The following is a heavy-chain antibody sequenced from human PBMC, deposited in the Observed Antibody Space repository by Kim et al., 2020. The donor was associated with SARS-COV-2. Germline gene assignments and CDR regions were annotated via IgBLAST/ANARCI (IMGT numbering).Heavy chain of an antibody. CDR2: IYSGGST. J-gene: IGHJ4*01. V-gene: IGHV3-53*01. CDR3: ARAPYSSSRYRYFDY. Sequence: GGSLRLSCAASGFTVSSNYMSWVRQAPGKGLEWVSVIYSGGSTYYADSVKSRFTISRDNSNNTLYLKMNCLRAADTAVYYCARAPYSSSRYRYFDYWGQG. CDR1: GFTVSSNY. D-gene: IGHD6-13*01.